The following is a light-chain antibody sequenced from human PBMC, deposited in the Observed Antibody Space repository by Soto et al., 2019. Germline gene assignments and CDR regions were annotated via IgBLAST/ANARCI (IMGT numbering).Light chain of an antibody. CDR1: SSNIGAGFD. Sequence: QLVLTQPPSVSGAPGQRVTISCTGSSSNIGAGFDVHWYQQLPGTAPKLLIHGSNNRPSGVPDRFTGSKSGTSASLAVTGLQAEDEADYYCQSFDSSLSGVFGGGTQLTVL. J-gene: IGLJ2*01. CDR2: GSN. CDR3: QSFDSSLSGV. V-gene: IGLV1-40*01.